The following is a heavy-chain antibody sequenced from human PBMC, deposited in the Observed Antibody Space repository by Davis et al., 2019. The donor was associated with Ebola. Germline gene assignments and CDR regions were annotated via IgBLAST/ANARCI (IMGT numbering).Heavy chain of an antibody. CDR2: INHSGST. CDR1: GGSFSGYY. Sequence: PSETLSLTCAVYGGSFSGYYWSWIRQPPGKGLEWIGEINHSGSTNYNPPLKSRVTISVDTSSNQFSQKLSSVTAADTAVYYCARGHCSGGSCYRHWFDPWGQGTLVTVSS. V-gene: IGHV4-34*01. D-gene: IGHD2-15*01. J-gene: IGHJ5*02. CDR3: ARGHCSGGSCYRHWFDP.